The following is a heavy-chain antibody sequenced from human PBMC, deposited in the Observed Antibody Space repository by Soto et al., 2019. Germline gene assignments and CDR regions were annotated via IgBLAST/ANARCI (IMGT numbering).Heavy chain of an antibody. Sequence: ASVKVSCKASGYIFTTYGISWVRQAPGQGLEWMGWISAYNGHTNYAQNLQGRVTMTTDTSTTTAYMELRSLRSDDSAVYYCARGGLYCSVGSFPVYSNAMDGRGQGTTVTVSS. J-gene: IGHJ6*02. V-gene: IGHV1-18*01. D-gene: IGHD2-15*01. CDR1: GYIFTTYG. CDR2: ISAYNGHT. CDR3: ARGGLYCSVGSFPVYSNAMDG.